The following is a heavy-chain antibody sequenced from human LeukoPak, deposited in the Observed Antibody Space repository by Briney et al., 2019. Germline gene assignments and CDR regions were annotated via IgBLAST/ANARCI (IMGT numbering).Heavy chain of an antibody. CDR3: AKWHIVVVTAFDY. CDR2: ISGSGGST. V-gene: IGHV3-23*01. D-gene: IGHD2-21*02. Sequence: AGGSLRLSCAASGFTFSSYAMSWVRQAPGKGLEWVSAISGSGGSTCYADSVKGRFTISRDNSKNTLYLQTNSLRAEDTAVYYCAKWHIVVVTAFDYWGQGTLVTVSS. CDR1: GFTFSSYA. J-gene: IGHJ4*02.